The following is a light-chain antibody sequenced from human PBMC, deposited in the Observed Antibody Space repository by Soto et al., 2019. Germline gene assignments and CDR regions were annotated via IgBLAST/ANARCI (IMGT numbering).Light chain of an antibody. V-gene: IGKV1-39*01. CDR3: HQSDRVPLT. CDR2: AAS. Sequence: DIQMTQSPSSLSASVGDRVTITCRASQSIRYLNWYQQIPGKAPKLLIAAASILQTGVPSRFSGSGSGTEFSLTINTLQREDFAPYYCHQSDRVPLTFGGGTKVEIK. J-gene: IGKJ4*01. CDR1: QSIRY.